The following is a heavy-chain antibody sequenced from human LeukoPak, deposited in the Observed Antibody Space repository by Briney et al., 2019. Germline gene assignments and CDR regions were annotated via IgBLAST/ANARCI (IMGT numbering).Heavy chain of an antibody. CDR1: GGSISSYY. D-gene: IGHD3-10*01. CDR3: ARLGGRTGFGELLFDP. CDR2: IYYSGST. J-gene: IGHJ5*02. V-gene: IGHV4-59*08. Sequence: SETLALTCTVSGGSISSYYWSWIRQPPGKGLEWIGYIYYSGSTNYNPSLKSRVTISVDTSKNQFSLKLSSVTAADTAVYYCARLGGRTGFGELLFDPWGQGNLVTVSS.